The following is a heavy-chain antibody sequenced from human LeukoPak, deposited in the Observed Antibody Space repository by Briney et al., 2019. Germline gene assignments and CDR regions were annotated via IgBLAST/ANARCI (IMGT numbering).Heavy chain of an antibody. CDR1: GFTFSSYA. D-gene: IGHD1-1*01. J-gene: IGHJ3*01. V-gene: IGHV3-23*01. CDR3: AKDRRGNAPRGAFDF. CDR2: ISGGGGAT. Sequence: GGSLRLSCAASGFTFSSYAMSWVRQAPGKGLEWVSAISGGGGATYCADSVKGRFTISRDNSKHTLYLEMNSLRAEDTAVYYCAKDRRGNAPRGAFDFWGQGTMVTVSS.